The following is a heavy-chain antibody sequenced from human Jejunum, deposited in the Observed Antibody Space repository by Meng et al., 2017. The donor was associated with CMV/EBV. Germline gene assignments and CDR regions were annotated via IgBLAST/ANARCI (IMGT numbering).Heavy chain of an antibody. V-gene: IGHV3-15*01. Sequence: LSGASSGLSFTNAWMSWVRQAPGKGLEWIGRIKPNTAGGTADYVAPVKGRFTISRDDSKNTLYLQMNSLKSEDTAVYYCTANYFDYWGQGTLVTVSS. CDR1: GLSFTNAW. CDR3: TANYFDY. CDR2: IKPNTAGGTA. J-gene: IGHJ4*02.